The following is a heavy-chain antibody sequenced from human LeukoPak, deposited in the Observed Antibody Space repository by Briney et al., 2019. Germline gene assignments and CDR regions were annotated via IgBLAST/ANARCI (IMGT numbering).Heavy chain of an antibody. D-gene: IGHD3-10*01. Sequence: KPGGSLRLSCAASGFTFSTYAISWVRQAPVKGLERVSCISSTSNYIFYADSVRGRFTISRDNAKNSLYLQMDSLRAEDTAVYYCARRREHGSGSDWLWGQGTLVTVSS. CDR1: GFTFSTYA. CDR3: ARRREHGSGSDWL. CDR2: ISSTSNYI. V-gene: IGHV3-21*01. J-gene: IGHJ4*02.